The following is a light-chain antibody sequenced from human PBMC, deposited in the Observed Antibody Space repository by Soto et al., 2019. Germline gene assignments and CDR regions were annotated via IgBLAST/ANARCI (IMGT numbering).Light chain of an antibody. V-gene: IGKV1-5*03. Sequence: DIQMTQSPSTLSASVGDRVTITCRASQSTSTWLAWYQHKPGKAPNLLIYKASSLESGVPSRFSGSGSGTEFTLTISIRQPDDVATYYCQQYGRYRTFGQGTKVEIK. CDR2: KAS. CDR3: QQYGRYRT. J-gene: IGKJ1*01. CDR1: QSTSTW.